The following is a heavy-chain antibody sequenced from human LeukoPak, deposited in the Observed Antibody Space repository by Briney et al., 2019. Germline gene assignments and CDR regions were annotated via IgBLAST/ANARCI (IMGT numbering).Heavy chain of an antibody. CDR3: ARGRWGSA. CDR2: IGSSGSTI. Sequence: GGSLRLSCAVSGFTFSSYEVNWVRQAPGKGLEWVSYIGSSGSTIYYADSVKGRFTISRDNAKDLMYLQMNSLRAEDTAVYYCARGRWGSAWGQGTLVTVSS. CDR1: GFTFSSYE. V-gene: IGHV3-48*03. J-gene: IGHJ5*02. D-gene: IGHD3-10*01.